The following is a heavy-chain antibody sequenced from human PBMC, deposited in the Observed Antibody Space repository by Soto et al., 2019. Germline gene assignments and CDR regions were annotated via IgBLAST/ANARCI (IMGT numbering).Heavy chain of an antibody. CDR2: VNSDGSNT. Sequence: GGSLRLSCAASGFTFSSYWMHWVRQAPGKGLVWVSRVNSDGSNTIYADSVKGRFTISRDNTKNTLYLQMNSLRAEDTAVYYCAVAGGFDYGAYFDYWGQGTLVTVSS. V-gene: IGHV3-74*01. CDR1: GFTFSSYW. D-gene: IGHD3-10*01. CDR3: AVAGGFDYGAYFDY. J-gene: IGHJ4*02.